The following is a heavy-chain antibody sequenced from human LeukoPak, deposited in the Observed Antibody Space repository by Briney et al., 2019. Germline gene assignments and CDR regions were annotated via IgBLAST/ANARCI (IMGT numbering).Heavy chain of an antibody. J-gene: IGHJ4*02. V-gene: IGHV4-39*07. CDR1: GASISSNNYF. Sequence: SETLSLTCTVSGASISSNNYFWGWIRQPPGKGLEWIGSIYYRGSTYYNPSLKSRVTISVDRSKNQFSLKLSSVTAADTAVYYCARDRGPHNKWLAERGEDYWGRGPLVTVSS. D-gene: IGHD6-19*01. CDR3: ARDRGPHNKWLAERGEDY. CDR2: IYYRGST.